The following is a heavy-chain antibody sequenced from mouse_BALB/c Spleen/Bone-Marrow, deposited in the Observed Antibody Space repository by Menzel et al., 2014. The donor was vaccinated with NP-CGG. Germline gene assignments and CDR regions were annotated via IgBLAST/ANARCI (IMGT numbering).Heavy chain of an antibody. CDR1: GFDFSRYW. V-gene: IGHV4-1*02. CDR3: ARLYYYGLQDY. J-gene: IGHJ2*01. Sequence: EVQLQQSGGGLVQSGGSLKLSCAASGFDFSRYWMSWVRQAPGKGLEWIGEINPDSSTINYTPSLKDKFIISRDNAKNTLYLQMSKVRSEDTALYYCARLYYYGLQDYWGQGTTLTVSS. CDR2: INPDSSTI. D-gene: IGHD1-1*01.